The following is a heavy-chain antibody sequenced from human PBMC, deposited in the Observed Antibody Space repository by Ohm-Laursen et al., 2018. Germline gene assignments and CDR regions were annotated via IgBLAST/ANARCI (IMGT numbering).Heavy chain of an antibody. CDR2: ISYDGSNK. CDR1: GFTFSSYG. CDR3: AKGYYYGMDV. V-gene: IGHV3-30*18. Sequence: SLRLYCSASGFTFSSYGMHWVRQAPGKGLEWVAVISYDGSNKYYADSVKGRFTISRDNSKNTLYLQMNSLRAEDTAVYYCAKGYYYGMDVWGQGTTVTVSS. J-gene: IGHJ6*02.